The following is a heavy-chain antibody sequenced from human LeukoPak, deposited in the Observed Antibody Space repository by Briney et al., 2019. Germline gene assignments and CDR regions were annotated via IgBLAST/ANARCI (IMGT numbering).Heavy chain of an antibody. CDR3: ARGAVVCSGGTCYPNFDY. CDR2: TSRSSSTI. D-gene: IGHD2-15*01. CDR1: GFTFSTYS. V-gene: IGHV3-48*01. J-gene: IGHJ4*02. Sequence: GGSLRLSCAASGFTFSTYSMNWVRQAPGKGLEWVSYTSRSSSTIYYADSVKGRFTISRDNAKNSLYLQMNSLRAEDTAVYYCARGAVVCSGGTCYPNFDYWGQGTLVTVSS.